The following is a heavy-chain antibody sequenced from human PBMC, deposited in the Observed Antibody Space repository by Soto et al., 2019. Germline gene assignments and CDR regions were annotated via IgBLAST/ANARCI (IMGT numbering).Heavy chain of an antibody. CDR3: ARYYSEIKSSGWGGFFDY. Sequence: QVQLVESGGGVVQPGRSLRLSCAASGFTFSSYGMHWVRQAPGKGLEWVAVIWYDGSNKYYADSVTGRFTISRDNSKNTLYLQMTSLRAEDTAVYYCARYYSEIKSSGWGGFFDYWGQGTLVTVSS. V-gene: IGHV3-33*01. CDR1: GFTFSSYG. J-gene: IGHJ4*02. D-gene: IGHD6-19*01. CDR2: IWYDGSNK.